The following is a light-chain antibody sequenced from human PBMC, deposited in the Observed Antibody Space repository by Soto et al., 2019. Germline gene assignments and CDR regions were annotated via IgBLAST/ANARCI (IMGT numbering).Light chain of an antibody. CDR3: QQSYSTRMYT. CDR1: QSISSY. J-gene: IGKJ2*01. Sequence: DIQMTQSPSSLSASVGDRVTITCRASQSISSYLNWYQQKPGKAPKLLIYAASSLQSGVPSRFSGSGSGTDVTLTISSLQPEDFATYYCQQSYSTRMYTFGQGTKLEIK. V-gene: IGKV1-39*01. CDR2: AAS.